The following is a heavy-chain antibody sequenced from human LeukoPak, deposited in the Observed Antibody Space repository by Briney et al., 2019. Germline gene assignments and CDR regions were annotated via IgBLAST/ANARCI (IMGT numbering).Heavy chain of an antibody. CDR1: GYTFTSYG. CDR3: ARGVESGYYDFWSGYYTGHYFDY. CDR2: ISDYNGNT. J-gene: IGHJ4*02. V-gene: IGHV1-18*01. Sequence: ASVKVSCKASGYTFTSYGISWVRQAPGQGLEWMGWISDYNGNTNDAQKLQGRVTITADKSTSTAYMELSRLRSEDTAVYYCARGVESGYYDFWSGYYTGHYFDYWGQGTLVTVSS. D-gene: IGHD3-3*01.